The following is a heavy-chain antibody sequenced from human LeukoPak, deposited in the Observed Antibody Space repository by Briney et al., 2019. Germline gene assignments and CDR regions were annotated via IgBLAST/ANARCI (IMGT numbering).Heavy chain of an antibody. CDR3: ARRGYDWLGISLGFDY. Sequence: SETLSLTCADYGGSFSGYYWSWIRQPPGKGLEWIGEINHSGSTNYNPSLKSRVTISVDTSKNQFSLKLSSVTAADTAVYYCARRGYDWLGISLGFDYWGQGTLVTVSS. V-gene: IGHV4-34*01. J-gene: IGHJ4*02. CDR2: INHSGST. D-gene: IGHD5-12*01. CDR1: GGSFSGYY.